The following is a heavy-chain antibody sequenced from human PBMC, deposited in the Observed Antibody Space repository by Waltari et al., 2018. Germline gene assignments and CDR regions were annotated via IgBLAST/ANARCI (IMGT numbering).Heavy chain of an antibody. Sequence: QVQLVQSGAEVQKPGSSVTVPCQASGGTFSSYAIRRVRQAPGQGLEWMGGIIPIVGTANYAQKFQGRVTITADESTSTAYMELSSLRSEDTAVYYCARENYYDSSGYLIHFDYWGQGTLVTVSS. V-gene: IGHV1-69*01. D-gene: IGHD3-22*01. CDR2: IIPIVGTA. CDR1: GGTFSSYA. J-gene: IGHJ4*02. CDR3: ARENYYDSSGYLIHFDY.